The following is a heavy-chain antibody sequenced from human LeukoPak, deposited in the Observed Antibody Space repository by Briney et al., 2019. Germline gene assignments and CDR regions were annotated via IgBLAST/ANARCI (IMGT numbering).Heavy chain of an antibody. J-gene: IGHJ3*02. Sequence: GGSLILSCASSGFTFSSYGMHLVRQAPGKGLEWVAFIRYDGSNKYYADSVKGRFTISRDNSKNTLYLQMNSLRAEDTAVYYCAKDPSLYSGSYLPIWGQGTMVTVSS. CDR2: IRYDGSNK. CDR3: AKDPSLYSGSYLPI. D-gene: IGHD1-26*01. CDR1: GFTFSSYG. V-gene: IGHV3-30*02.